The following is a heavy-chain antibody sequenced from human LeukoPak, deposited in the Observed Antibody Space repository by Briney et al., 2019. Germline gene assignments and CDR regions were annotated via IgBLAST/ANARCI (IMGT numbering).Heavy chain of an antibody. V-gene: IGHV1-69*04. Sequence: GASVKVSCKASGGTFSSYAISWVRQAPGQGLEWMGRIIPILGIANYAQKFQGRVTITADKSTSTAYVELSSLRPEDTAVYYCARSEMAPWADIWGQGTMVTVSS. D-gene: IGHD5-24*01. CDR1: GGTFSSYA. CDR3: ARSEMAPWADI. CDR2: IIPILGIA. J-gene: IGHJ3*02.